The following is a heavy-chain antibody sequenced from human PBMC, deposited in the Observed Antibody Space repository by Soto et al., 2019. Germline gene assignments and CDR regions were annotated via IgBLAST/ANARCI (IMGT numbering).Heavy chain of an antibody. D-gene: IGHD5-12*01. V-gene: IGHV1-2*02. CDR1: GDSFNDYY. CDR3: ARESGGATATLDYYYFYMDV. Sequence: VQLVQSGAEVKKPGASVKVSCKTSGDSFNDYYIHWVRQAPGQGLEWKEWINPKGDVTKYAQKFQGLVTVTRDTSIRTVYMELSRLRSDDTAVYYCARESGGATATLDYYYFYMDVWGKGTTVTVSS. CDR2: INPKGDVT. J-gene: IGHJ6*03.